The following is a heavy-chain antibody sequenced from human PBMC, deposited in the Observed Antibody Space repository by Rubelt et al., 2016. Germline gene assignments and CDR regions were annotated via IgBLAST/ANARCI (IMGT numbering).Heavy chain of an antibody. V-gene: IGHV4-34*01. J-gene: IGHJ4*02. D-gene: IGHD3-10*01. Sequence: GKGLEWIGEINHSGSTNYNPSLKSRVTISVDTSKNQFSLKLSSVTAADTAVYYCASLYRGYYGSGSYGVWGQGTLVTVSS. CDR2: INHSGST. CDR3: ASLYRGYYGSGSYGV.